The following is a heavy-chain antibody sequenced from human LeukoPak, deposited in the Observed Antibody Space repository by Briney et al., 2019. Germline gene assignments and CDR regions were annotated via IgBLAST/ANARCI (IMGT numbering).Heavy chain of an antibody. V-gene: IGHV4-61*03. CDR2: ISYTGNT. D-gene: IGHD2-2*01. Sequence: SETLSLTCTVSGGSVSSGSYYWNWIRQPPGKGLEGIGYISYTGNTNYHPSLKSRVTISVDTYKNHFSLKLSSVTAADTAVYYCARDYCSSTTCYDSYYYGMDVWGQGTTVTVSS. CDR3: ARDYCSSTTCYDSYYYGMDV. J-gene: IGHJ6*02. CDR1: GGSVSSGSYY.